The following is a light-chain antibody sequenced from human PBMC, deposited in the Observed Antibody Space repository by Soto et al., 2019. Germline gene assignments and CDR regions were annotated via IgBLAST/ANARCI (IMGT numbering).Light chain of an antibody. J-gene: IGLJ1*01. CDR1: SSDVGDYNY. CDR2: DVS. V-gene: IGLV2-14*01. CDR3: SSYTSSSTFYV. Sequence: QSVLTQPASVSGSLGQSITISCTGTSSDVGDYNYVSWYQQHPGKAPKLMIFDVSNRPSGVSNRFSGSKSGNTASLTISGLQAEDEADYYCSSYTSSSTFYVFGTGTKLSV.